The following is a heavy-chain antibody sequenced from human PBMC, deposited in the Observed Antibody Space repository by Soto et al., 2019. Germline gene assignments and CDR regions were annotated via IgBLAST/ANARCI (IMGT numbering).Heavy chain of an antibody. CDR3: TTQQRGYSDFDY. CDR2: IKSKTDGGTT. CDR1: GFTFSNAW. V-gene: IGHV3-15*01. J-gene: IGHJ4*02. D-gene: IGHD5-18*01. Sequence: EVQLVESGGGLVKPGGSLRLSCAASGFTFSNAWMSWVRQAPGKGLEWVGRIKSKTDGGTTDYAAPVKGRFTISRDDSKNTLYLQMNSLKTEDTAVYYCTTQQRGYSDFDYWGQGTLVTVSS.